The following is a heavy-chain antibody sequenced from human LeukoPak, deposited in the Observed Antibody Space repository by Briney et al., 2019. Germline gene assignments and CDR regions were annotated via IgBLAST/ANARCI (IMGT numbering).Heavy chain of an antibody. CDR3: ARAVSRIAVAGTGY. CDR2: INPNSGGT. D-gene: IGHD6-19*01. J-gene: IGHJ4*02. V-gene: IGHV1-2*06. CDR1: GYTFTGYY. Sequence: ASVKASCKASGYTFTGYYIHWVRQAPGQGLEWMGRINPNSGGTNYAQKFQGRVTMTRDTSISTAYMELSRLRSDDTAVYYCARAVSRIAVAGTGYWGQGTLVTVSS.